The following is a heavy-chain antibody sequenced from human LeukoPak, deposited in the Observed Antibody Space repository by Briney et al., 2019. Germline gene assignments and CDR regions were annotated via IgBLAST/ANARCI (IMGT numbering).Heavy chain of an antibody. CDR1: GLTFYTYA. Sequence: GGSLRLSCAVSGLTFYTYAMSWARQAPGKGLEWVSVIYSGGTTYYADSVKGRFTISRDNTKNTLYLQMNSLRAEDTAVYYCARDRGPRGSGSYNYYYGMDVWGQGTTVTVSS. CDR3: ARDRGPRGSGSYNYYYGMDV. CDR2: IYSGGTT. V-gene: IGHV3-53*01. D-gene: IGHD3-10*01. J-gene: IGHJ6*02.